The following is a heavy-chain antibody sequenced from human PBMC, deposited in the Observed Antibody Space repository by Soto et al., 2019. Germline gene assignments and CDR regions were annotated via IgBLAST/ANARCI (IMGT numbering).Heavy chain of an antibody. V-gene: IGHV1-46*01. D-gene: IGHD5-18*01. CDR1: GYTFTHYY. Sequence: ASVKVSCKASGYTFTHYYMHWVRQAPGQGLEWMGIINPNGGSTTYAQRFRAGFTMTRGTSTSTVYMELSSLRSEDSAVYYCATSVNSAMAFDYWGQGTLVTVSS. CDR2: INPNGGST. CDR3: ATSVNSAMAFDY. J-gene: IGHJ4*02.